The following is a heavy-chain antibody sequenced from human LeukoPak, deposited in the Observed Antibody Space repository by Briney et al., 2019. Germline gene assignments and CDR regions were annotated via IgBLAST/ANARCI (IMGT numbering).Heavy chain of an antibody. J-gene: IGHJ4*02. D-gene: IGHD2-21*01. CDR3: ARAAFPSSLEY. CDR2: INPNTGGT. V-gene: IGHV1-2*02. CDR1: GYTFTGYY. Sequence: WASVKVSCKASGYTFTGYYMHWVRQAPGQGLEWMGWINPNTGGTNYVQKFQGRVTMTRDTSISTAYIELSRLRSDDTAVYYCARAAFPSSLEYWGQGTLVTVSS.